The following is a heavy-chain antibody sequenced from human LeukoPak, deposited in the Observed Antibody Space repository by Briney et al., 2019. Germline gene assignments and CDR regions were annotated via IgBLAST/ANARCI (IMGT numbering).Heavy chain of an antibody. CDR3: ARGHYDYVWGSYRYPFDY. CDR1: GYSISSGYY. CDR2: IDHSGST. Sequence: PSETLSLTCTVSGYSISSGYYWGWIRQPPGKGLEWIGEIDHSGSTNYNPSLKSRVTISVDTSKNQFSPKLSSVTAADTAVYYCARGHYDYVWGSYRYPFDYWGQGTLVTVSS. J-gene: IGHJ4*02. V-gene: IGHV4-38-2*02. D-gene: IGHD3-16*02.